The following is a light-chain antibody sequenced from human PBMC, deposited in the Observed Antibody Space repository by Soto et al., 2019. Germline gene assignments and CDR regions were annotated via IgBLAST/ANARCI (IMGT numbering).Light chain of an antibody. J-gene: IGKJ3*01. CDR2: AAS. V-gene: IGKV1-8*01. CDR3: QQYYSYPFT. Sequence: AIRMTQSPSSFSASTGDRVTITCRASQGISSYLAGYQQKPGKAPKLLIYAASTLQSGVPSSFSGSGSGTDFTLTISCLQSEDFATYYCQQYYSYPFTFGPGTKVDIK. CDR1: QGISSY.